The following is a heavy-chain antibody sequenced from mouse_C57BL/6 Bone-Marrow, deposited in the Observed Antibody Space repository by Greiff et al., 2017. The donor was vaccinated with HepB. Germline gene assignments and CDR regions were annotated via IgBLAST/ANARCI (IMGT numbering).Heavy chain of an antibody. Sequence: VQRVESGPGLVQPSQSLSITCTVSGFSLTSYGVHWVRQPPGKGLEWLGVIWSGGSTDYNAAFISRLSISKDNSKSQVFFKMNSLQADDTAIYYCAKISTFAYWGQGTLVTVSA. D-gene: IGHD5-1*01. CDR2: IWSGGST. CDR1: GFSLTSYG. CDR3: AKISTFAY. J-gene: IGHJ3*01. V-gene: IGHV2-4*01.